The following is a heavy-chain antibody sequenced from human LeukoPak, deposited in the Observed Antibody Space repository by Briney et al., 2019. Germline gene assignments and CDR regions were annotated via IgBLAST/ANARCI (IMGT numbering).Heavy chain of an antibody. CDR2: INPSGGST. V-gene: IGHV1-46*01. CDR3: ARVGVMWELVDY. J-gene: IGHJ4*02. D-gene: IGHD1-26*01. CDR1: GYTFTSYY. Sequence: ASVKVSCKASGYTFTSYYMHWVRQAPGQGLEWMGIINPSGGSTSYAQKFQGRVTMTRDMSTSTVYMELSSLRSEDTAVYYCARVGVMWELVDYWGQGTLVTVSS.